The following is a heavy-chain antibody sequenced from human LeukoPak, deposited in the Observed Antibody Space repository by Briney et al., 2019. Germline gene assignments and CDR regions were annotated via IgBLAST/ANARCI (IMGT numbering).Heavy chain of an antibody. CDR2: INPRGDSA. V-gene: IGHV1-46*01. CDR1: GFTFTNYW. CDR3: ARDNSVSDEAWWLDP. D-gene: IGHD2/OR15-2a*01. J-gene: IGHJ5*02. Sequence: ASVKVSCKASGFTFTNYWMNWVRQAPGQGLEWMGVINPRGDSAFYAQKFQGRLTMTRDTSTTTLYMDLSSLRSDDTAVYYCARDNSVSDEAWWLDPWGQGTLVTVSS.